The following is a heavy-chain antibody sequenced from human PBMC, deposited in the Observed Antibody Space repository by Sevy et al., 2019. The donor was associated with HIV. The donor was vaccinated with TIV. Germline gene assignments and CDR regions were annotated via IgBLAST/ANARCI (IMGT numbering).Heavy chain of an antibody. CDR2: IKKDGSEK. Sequence: GGSLRLSCAASGFTFSRYWMSWVRQAPGKGLEWVANIKKDGSEKYYVDSVKGRFTISRDKAKNSLFLQMNSLRAEDTAVYYCARDCSSTSCLWGLDVWGQGTTVTVSS. J-gene: IGHJ6*02. D-gene: IGHD2-2*01. CDR3: ARDCSSTSCLWGLDV. CDR1: GFTFSRYW. V-gene: IGHV3-7*03.